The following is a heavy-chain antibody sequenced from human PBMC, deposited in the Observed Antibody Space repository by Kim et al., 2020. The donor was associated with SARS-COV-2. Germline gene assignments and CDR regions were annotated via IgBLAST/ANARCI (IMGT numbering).Heavy chain of an antibody. D-gene: IGHD3-10*01. CDR1: GFTVSNTY. J-gene: IGHJ1*01. CDR2: IYTGGNT. V-gene: IGHV3-53*04. Sequence: GGSLRLSCAASGFTVSNTYMSWVRQAPGKGLEGVSIIYTGGNTYYADSVKGRFTISRHTSANTLHLAMNSLRSEDTAVYYCGRDYGSGIIQHWAQGILV. CDR3: GRDYGSGIIQH.